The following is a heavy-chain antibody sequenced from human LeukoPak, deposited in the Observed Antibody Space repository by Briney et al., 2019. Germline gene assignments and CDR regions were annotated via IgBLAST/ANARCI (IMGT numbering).Heavy chain of an antibody. CDR3: TRANYCFDY. Sequence: GGSLGLSCAASGFTFSDYWMSWIRQAPGKGLEWVASIKQDGSDKYYVDSVKGRFTISKDNAKNSLYLQMNSLRGEDTAVYYCTRANYCFDYWGQGTLVTVSS. J-gene: IGHJ4*02. CDR1: GFTFSDYW. CDR2: IKQDGSDK. V-gene: IGHV3-7*01.